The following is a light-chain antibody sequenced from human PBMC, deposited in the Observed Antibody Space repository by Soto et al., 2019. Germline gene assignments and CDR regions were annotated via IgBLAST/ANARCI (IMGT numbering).Light chain of an antibody. J-gene: IGKJ1*01. CDR3: HQYNFWPT. Sequence: EIVMTQSPAPLSVSPGERATLSCRASQSVSTNLAWYQQKPGQSPRLLIYGTSTRATGVPARFSGGGSGTVFTLTINSLQSEDFAVYFCHQYNFWPTFGQGTKVDI. V-gene: IGKV3-15*01. CDR1: QSVSTN. CDR2: GTS.